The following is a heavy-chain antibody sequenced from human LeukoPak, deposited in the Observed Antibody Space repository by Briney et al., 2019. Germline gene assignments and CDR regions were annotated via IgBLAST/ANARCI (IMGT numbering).Heavy chain of an antibody. Sequence: PGGSLRLSCVVSGFTFSSYGMHWVRQAPGKGLEWVAVISYDGSNKYYADSVKGRFTFSRDNSKNTLYLQMNSLRAEDTAVYYCAKRGYYYDSSGYYSRTYFDYWGQGTLVIVSS. J-gene: IGHJ4*02. D-gene: IGHD3-22*01. CDR3: AKRGYYYDSSGYYSRTYFDY. CDR2: ISYDGSNK. CDR1: GFTFSSYG. V-gene: IGHV3-30*18.